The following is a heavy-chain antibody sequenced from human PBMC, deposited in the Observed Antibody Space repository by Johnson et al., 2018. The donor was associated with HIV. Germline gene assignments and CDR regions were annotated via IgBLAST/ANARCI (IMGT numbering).Heavy chain of an antibody. CDR2: VSYDGTNE. D-gene: IGHD6-19*01. CDR3: AKIIGYSSGLEI. CDR1: GFTFRSYG. V-gene: IGHV3-30*18. J-gene: IGHJ3*02. Sequence: QVQLVESGGGLVKPGGSLRLSCVASGFTFRSYGMHWVRQAPGKGLEWVAFVSYDGTNEFYADSVKGRFTVSRDNSKNTLFLHMSDLRPEDTAVYYCAKIIGYSSGLEIWGQGTMVTVSS.